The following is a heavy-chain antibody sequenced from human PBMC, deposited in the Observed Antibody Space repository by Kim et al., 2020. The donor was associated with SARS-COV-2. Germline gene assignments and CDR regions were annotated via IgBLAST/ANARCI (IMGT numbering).Heavy chain of an antibody. Sequence: GGSLRLSCTASGFTFGDYAMSWVRQAPGKGLEWVGFIRSKAYGGTTEYAASVKGRFTISRDDSKSIAYLQMNSLKTEDTAVYYCTRDGEPNWGRDPNCYWGQGTLVTVSS. CDR1: GFTFGDYA. CDR2: IRSKAYGGTT. J-gene: IGHJ4*02. D-gene: IGHD7-27*01. V-gene: IGHV3-49*04. CDR3: TRDGEPNWGRDPNCY.